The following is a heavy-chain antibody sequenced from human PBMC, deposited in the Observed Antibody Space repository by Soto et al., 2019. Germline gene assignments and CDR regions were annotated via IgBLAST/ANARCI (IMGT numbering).Heavy chain of an antibody. CDR1: GFTFSSYG. CDR2: ISNDGSKK. Sequence: WGSLRFSGSASGFTFSSYGIHWVRQAPGKGLEWGPVISNDGSKKYYADSVKGRSTISRDNSKNTLYLQMNSLRAEDTAVYYCAKDSGTAMVTSYYYYGMGVWGQGTTVTVSS. D-gene: IGHD5-18*01. J-gene: IGHJ6*02. CDR3: AKDSGTAMVTSYYYYGMGV. V-gene: IGHV3-30*18.